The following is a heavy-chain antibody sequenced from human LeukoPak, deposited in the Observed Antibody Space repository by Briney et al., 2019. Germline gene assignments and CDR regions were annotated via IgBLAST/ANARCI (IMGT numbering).Heavy chain of an antibody. CDR2: IYYSGST. Sequence: PSETLSLTCTVSGGSIRSYYWSWIRQPPGKGLEWIGYIYYSGSTNYNPSLKSRVTISVDTSKNQFSLKLSSVTAADTALYYCAEPDSLLVWFDYWGLGTLVTVSS. CDR1: GGSIRSYY. CDR3: AEPDSLLVWFDY. D-gene: IGHD3-3*01. V-gene: IGHV4-59*08. J-gene: IGHJ4*02.